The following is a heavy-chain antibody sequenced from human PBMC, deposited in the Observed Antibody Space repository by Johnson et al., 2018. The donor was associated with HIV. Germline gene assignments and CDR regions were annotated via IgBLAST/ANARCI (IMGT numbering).Heavy chain of an antibody. Sequence: QVKLVESGGGVVQPGRSLRLSCEASGFTFVGHAMHWVRQAPGEGLDWVAAISYDGSVQSYADSVKGRFTISRDNSKNTLYLQVDSLIAEDTAVYYCARDVAVGTTFGTIDVWGQGTMVAVSS. CDR2: ISYDGSVQ. CDR3: ARDVAVGTTFGTIDV. D-gene: IGHD1-26*01. CDR1: GFTFVGHA. J-gene: IGHJ3*01. V-gene: IGHV3-30*04.